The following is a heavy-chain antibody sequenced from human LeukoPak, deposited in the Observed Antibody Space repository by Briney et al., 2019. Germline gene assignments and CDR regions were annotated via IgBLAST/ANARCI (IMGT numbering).Heavy chain of an antibody. CDR3: ARLPICGDGYNYECGAFDI. CDR2: SYPGDSDT. V-gene: IGHV5-51*01. J-gene: IGHJ3*02. D-gene: IGHD5-24*01. CDR1: GYSFISYW. Sequence: GESLKISCKGSGYSFISYWIGWARQMPGKGLEWMGISYPGDSDTRYSPSFQGQVTISADKSISTAYLQWSSLKASDTAMYYCARLPICGDGYNYECGAFDIWGQGTMVTVSS.